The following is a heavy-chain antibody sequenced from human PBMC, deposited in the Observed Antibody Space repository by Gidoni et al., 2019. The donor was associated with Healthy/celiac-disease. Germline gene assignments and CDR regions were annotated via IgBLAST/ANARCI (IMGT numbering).Heavy chain of an antibody. V-gene: IGHV1-69*01. CDR3: ARASCSGGSCYPGP. D-gene: IGHD2-15*01. Sequence: QVQLVQSGAEVKKPGSSVKVSCKASGGTFSSYAISWVLQAPGQGLEWMGGIIPIFGTANYEQKFQGRVTITADESTSTAYMELSSLRSEDTAVYYCARASCSGGSCYPGPWGQGTLVTVSS. CDR2: IIPIFGTA. J-gene: IGHJ5*02. CDR1: GGTFSSYA.